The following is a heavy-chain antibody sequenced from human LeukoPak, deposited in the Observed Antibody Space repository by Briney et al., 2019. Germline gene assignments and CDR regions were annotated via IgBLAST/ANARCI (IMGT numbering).Heavy chain of an antibody. CDR3: ARSGVVVAALERGVANWFDP. J-gene: IGHJ5*02. CDR2: ISSSSSYI. D-gene: IGHD2-15*01. V-gene: IGHV3-21*01. Sequence: GGSLRPSCAASGFTFSSYAMNWVRQAPGKGLEWVSSISSSSSYIYYTDSVKGRFTISRDNAKNSLNLQMNSLRAEDTAVYYCARSGVVVAALERGVANWFDPWGQGTRVTVSS. CDR1: GFTFSSYA.